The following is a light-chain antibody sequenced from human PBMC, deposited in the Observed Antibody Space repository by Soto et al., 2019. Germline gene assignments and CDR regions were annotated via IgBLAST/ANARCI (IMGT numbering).Light chain of an antibody. Sequence: DIQMTQSPSSLSASVGDSVTINCRASQSISNYLNWYQQKPGKAPKLLVYAASSLQSGVPSRFSSSGSGTDFTLTISSLQPEDFATYYCQQSYSTPFTFGPGTKVDIK. CDR1: QSISNY. J-gene: IGKJ3*01. CDR3: QQSYSTPFT. CDR2: AAS. V-gene: IGKV1-39*01.